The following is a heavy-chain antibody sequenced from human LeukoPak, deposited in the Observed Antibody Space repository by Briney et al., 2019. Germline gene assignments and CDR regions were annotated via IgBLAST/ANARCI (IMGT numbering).Heavy chain of an antibody. CDR1: GFTFRAYA. CDR2: ISGSGDNT. J-gene: IGHJ4*02. Sequence: GGSLRLSCAASGFTFRAYAMTWVRQAPGKGLEWVSTISGSGDNTFYAVSVKGRFTISRDNSKKTMYLQMNSLRADDTAVYYCAKAPGFSDFWGQGTLVTVSS. V-gene: IGHV3-23*01. D-gene: IGHD7-27*01. CDR3: AKAPGFSDF.